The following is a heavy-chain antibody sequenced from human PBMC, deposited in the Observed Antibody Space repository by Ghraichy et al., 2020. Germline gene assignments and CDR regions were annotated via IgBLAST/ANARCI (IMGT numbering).Heavy chain of an antibody. CDR3: ARDLHDSSGYYASFVDY. J-gene: IGHJ4*02. V-gene: IGHV3-30*04. Sequence: GGSLRLSCAASGFTFSSYAMHWVRQAPGKGLEWVAVISYDGSNKYYADSVKGRFTISRDNSKNTLYLQMNSLRAEDTAVYYCARDLHDSSGYYASFVDYWGQGTLVTVSS. CDR2: ISYDGSNK. CDR1: GFTFSSYA. D-gene: IGHD3-22*01.